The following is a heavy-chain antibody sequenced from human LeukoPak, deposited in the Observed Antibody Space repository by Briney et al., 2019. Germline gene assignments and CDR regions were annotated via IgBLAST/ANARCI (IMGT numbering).Heavy chain of an antibody. D-gene: IGHD2-8*01. J-gene: IGHJ6*02. CDR2: IYYSGST. CDR1: GGSISSYY. V-gene: IGHV4-59*01. Sequence: SETLSLTCTVSGGSISSYYWSWIRQPPGKGLEWIGYIYYSGSTNYNPSLKSRVTISVDTSKNQFSLKLSSVTAADTAVYYCARTTRYCTNGVCYIDSYYYGMDVWGQGTTVTVSS. CDR3: ARTTRYCTNGVCYIDSYYYGMDV.